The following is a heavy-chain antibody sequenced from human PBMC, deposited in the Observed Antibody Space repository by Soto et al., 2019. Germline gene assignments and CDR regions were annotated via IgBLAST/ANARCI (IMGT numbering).Heavy chain of an antibody. CDR2: IHNSGNT. D-gene: IGHD6-6*01. CDR3: ARQPKGSSSSGLGNWFDP. CDR1: GGSISSKNYY. Sequence: QLQLQESGPGLVKPSETLSLTCTVSGGSISSKNYYWGWVRQPPGKGLEWIGSIHNSGNTYTNPSLMSRVTVSIDTSKNEFSLKLASGTAADSALYYGARQPKGSSSSGLGNWFDPWGQGTLVTVSS. V-gene: IGHV4-39*01. J-gene: IGHJ5*02.